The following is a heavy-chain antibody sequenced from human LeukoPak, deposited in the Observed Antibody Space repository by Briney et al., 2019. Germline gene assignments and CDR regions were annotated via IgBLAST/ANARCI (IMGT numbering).Heavy chain of an antibody. D-gene: IGHD5-24*01. Sequence: GGSLRLSCAVSRFTFGDYAMHWVRQAPGKGLEWVAVISYDGSNKYYADSVKGRFTISRDNSQNTLYLQMNTLRAEDTAVYYCARDREATALSHYYGMDVWGQGTTVTVSS. CDR3: ARDREATALSHYYGMDV. V-gene: IGHV3-30-3*01. J-gene: IGHJ6*02. CDR1: RFTFGDYA. CDR2: ISYDGSNK.